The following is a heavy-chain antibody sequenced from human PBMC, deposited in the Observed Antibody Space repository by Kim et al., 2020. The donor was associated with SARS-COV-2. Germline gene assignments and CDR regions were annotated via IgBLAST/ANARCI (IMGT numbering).Heavy chain of an antibody. CDR3: AREAPITMVRGVIIEYYFDY. D-gene: IGHD3-10*01. CDR1: GYTFTSYA. CDR2: INAGNGNT. V-gene: IGHV1-3*01. Sequence: ASVKVSCKASGYTFTSYAMHWARQAPGQRLEWMGWINAGNGNTKYSQKFQGRVTITRDTSASTAYMELSSLRSEDTAVYYCAREAPITMVRGVIIEYYFDYWGQGTLVTVSS. J-gene: IGHJ4*02.